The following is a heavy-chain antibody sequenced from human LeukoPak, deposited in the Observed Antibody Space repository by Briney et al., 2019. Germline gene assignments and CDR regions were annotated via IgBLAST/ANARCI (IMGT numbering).Heavy chain of an antibody. CDR3: ARGIAVADDAFDI. D-gene: IGHD6-19*01. V-gene: IGHV4-4*09. Sequence: SETLSLTCIVSGGSIGTYYWSWIRQSPGKGLEWIGYIYVTGSTRYNPYLQSRVTISVDTSKNQFSLKLSSVTAADTAVYYCARGIAVADDAFDIWGQGTMVTVSS. CDR2: IYVTGST. CDR1: GGSIGTYY. J-gene: IGHJ3*02.